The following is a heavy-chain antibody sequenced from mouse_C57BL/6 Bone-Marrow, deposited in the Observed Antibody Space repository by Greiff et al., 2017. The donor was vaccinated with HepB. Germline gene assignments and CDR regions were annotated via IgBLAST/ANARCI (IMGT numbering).Heavy chain of an antibody. CDR3: VTGTDY. CDR2: INPNNGGT. V-gene: IGHV1-26*01. D-gene: IGHD4-1*01. CDR1: GYTFTDYY. J-gene: IGHJ2*01. Sequence: EVQLQQSGPELVKPGASVKISCKASGYTFTDYYMNWVKQSPGKSLEWIGDINPNNGGTSYNQKFKGKATLTVDKSSSTAYMELRSLTSEDSAVYYCVTGTDYWGQGTTLTVSS.